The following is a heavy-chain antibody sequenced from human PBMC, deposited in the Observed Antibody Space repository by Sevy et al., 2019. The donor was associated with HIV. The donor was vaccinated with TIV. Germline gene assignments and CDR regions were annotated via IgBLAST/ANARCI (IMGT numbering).Heavy chain of an antibody. CDR2: IISSSRYI. CDR1: GFTFSSYS. D-gene: IGHD6-13*01. J-gene: IGHJ4*02. Sequence: GGSLRLSCAASGFTFSSYSMNWVRQAPGKGLEWVSSIISSSRYIYYPDSVRGRFTISRDNAKNSLYLQMNSLRAEDTAVYYCARGGLESNWFRSFDYWGRGTLVTVSS. V-gene: IGHV3-21*04. CDR3: ARGGLESNWFRSFDY.